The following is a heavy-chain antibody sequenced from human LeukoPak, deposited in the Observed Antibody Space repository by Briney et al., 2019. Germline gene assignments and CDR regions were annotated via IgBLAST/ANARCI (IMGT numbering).Heavy chain of an antibody. J-gene: IGHJ5*02. CDR3: AKGDYGDYEYNWFDP. V-gene: IGHV3-23*01. CDR1: GFTFSSYA. CDR2: ISGSGGST. D-gene: IGHD4-17*01. Sequence: GGSLRLSCAASGFTFSSYAMRWVRQAPGKGLEWVSAISGSGGSTYYADSVKGRFTISRDNSKNTLYLQMNSLRAEDTAVYYCAKGDYGDYEYNWFDPWGQGTLVTVSS.